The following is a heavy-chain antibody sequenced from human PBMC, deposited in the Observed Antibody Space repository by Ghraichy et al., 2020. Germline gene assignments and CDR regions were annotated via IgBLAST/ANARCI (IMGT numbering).Heavy chain of an antibody. CDR1: GGSISSYY. CDR2: IYYSGST. CDR3: AAGGYSYGYVGYYYYGMDV. Sequence: SETLSLTCTVSGGSISSYYWSWIRQPPGKGLEWIGYIYYSGSTNYNPSLKSRVTISVDTSKNQFSLKLSSVTAADTAVYYCAAGGYSYGYVGYYYYGMDVWGQGTTVTVSS. J-gene: IGHJ6*02. D-gene: IGHD5-18*01. V-gene: IGHV4-59*01.